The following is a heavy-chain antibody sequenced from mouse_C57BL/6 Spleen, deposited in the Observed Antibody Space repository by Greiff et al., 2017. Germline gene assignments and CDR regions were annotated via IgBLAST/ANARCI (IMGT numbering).Heavy chain of an antibody. CDR2: IYPGDGDT. CDR3: ATQTAQATWPFAY. CDR1: GYAFSSSW. D-gene: IGHD3-2*02. Sequence: QVQLQQSGPELVKPGASVKISCKASGYAFSSSWMNWVKQRPGKGLEWIGRIYPGDGDTNYNGKFKGKATLTADKSSSTAYMQLSRLTSEDSAVYFCATQTAQATWPFAYWGQGTLVTVSA. V-gene: IGHV1-82*01. J-gene: IGHJ3*01.